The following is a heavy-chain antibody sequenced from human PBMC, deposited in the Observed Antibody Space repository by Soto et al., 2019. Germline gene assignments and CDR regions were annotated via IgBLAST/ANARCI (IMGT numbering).Heavy chain of an antibody. CDR1: GYIMTTYG. CDR2: ISAYNDQT. J-gene: IGHJ4*02. Sequence: QVQLVQSGTEVKKPGASVKVSCKASGYIMTTYGVSWVRQAPGQGLEWVGWISAYNDQTNYAQKFQGRVTMTTDTSTSTAYMELRSLRSDDTAVYYCARGTYFDYWGQGTLVTVSS. CDR3: ARGTYFDY. V-gene: IGHV1-18*01. D-gene: IGHD1-1*01.